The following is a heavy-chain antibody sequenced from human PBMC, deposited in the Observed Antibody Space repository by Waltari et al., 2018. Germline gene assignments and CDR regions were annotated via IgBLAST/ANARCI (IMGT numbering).Heavy chain of an antibody. D-gene: IGHD4-17*01. V-gene: IGHV1-69*13. J-gene: IGHJ5*02. Sequence: QVQLVQSGAEVKKPGSSVKVSCKASGGTFSSYAISWVRQAPGQGLEWMGRTIPILGTATTARKFQGGFTITADKSTSTAYMELSSLRSEDTAVYYCARVTSYGVINWFDPWGQGTLVTVSS. CDR2: TIPILGTA. CDR1: GGTFSSYA. CDR3: ARVTSYGVINWFDP.